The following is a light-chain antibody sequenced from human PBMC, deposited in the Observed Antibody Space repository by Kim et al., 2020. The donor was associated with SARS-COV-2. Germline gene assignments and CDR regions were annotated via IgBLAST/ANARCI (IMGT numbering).Light chain of an antibody. CDR3: ASYTSSSTWV. Sequence: GQSITISCTGTSSDVGGYNYVSWYQQHPDKGPKLLIYDVTKRPSGVSNRFSGSKSGNTASLTISGLQAEDEADYYCASYTSSSTWVFGGGTQLTVL. V-gene: IGLV2-14*03. CDR2: DVT. CDR1: SSDVGGYNY. J-gene: IGLJ3*02.